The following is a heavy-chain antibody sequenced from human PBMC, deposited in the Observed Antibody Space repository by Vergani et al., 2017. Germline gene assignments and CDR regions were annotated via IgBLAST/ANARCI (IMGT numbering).Heavy chain of an antibody. Sequence: EVQLLESGGGLVQPGGSRRLSCAGAGFTFDTYTMAYVRQAPGKGLEWVATISSGGGDIFYADSVKGRFNISRDNSKNTLFLQMNSLKDEDTAVYYCTTACGLDAVHSEDV. CDR3: TTACGLDAVHSEDV. CDR2: ISSGGGDI. V-gene: IGHV3-23*01. CDR1: GFTFDTYT. J-gene: IGHJ6*01. D-gene: IGHD2-8*01.